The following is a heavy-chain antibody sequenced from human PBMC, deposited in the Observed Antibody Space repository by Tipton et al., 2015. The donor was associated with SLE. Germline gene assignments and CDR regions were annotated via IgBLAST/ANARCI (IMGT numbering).Heavy chain of an antibody. CDR2: IYYSGST. J-gene: IGHJ4*02. CDR3: ARGEYSSSWYPFDY. V-gene: IGHV4-39*01. D-gene: IGHD6-13*01. CDR1: GGSISSSSYY. Sequence: TLSLTCTVSGGSISSSSYYWGWIRQPPGKGLEWIGSIYYSGSTYYNPSLKSRVTISVNTSKNQFSLKLSSVTAADTAVYYCARGEYSSSWYPFDYWGQGTLVTASS.